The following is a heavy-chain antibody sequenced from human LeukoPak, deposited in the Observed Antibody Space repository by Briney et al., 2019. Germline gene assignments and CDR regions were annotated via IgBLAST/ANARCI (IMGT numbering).Heavy chain of an antibody. D-gene: IGHD6-19*01. CDR1: GFTFSSYS. CDR3: ARDLLAVAGTGD. J-gene: IGHJ4*02. Sequence: GGSLRLSCAASGFTFSSYSMNWVRQAPGKGLEWVSSISSSSSYIYYADSVKGRFTISRDNAKNSLYLQMNSLRAEDAAVYYCARDLLAVAGTGDWGQGTLVTVSS. CDR2: ISSSSSYI. V-gene: IGHV3-21*01.